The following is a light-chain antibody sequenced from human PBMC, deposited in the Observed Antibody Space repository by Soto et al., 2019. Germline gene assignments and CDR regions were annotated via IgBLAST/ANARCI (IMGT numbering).Light chain of an antibody. J-gene: IGKJ2*01. CDR1: QTISTC. CDR3: QQYITTNQPWL. Sequence: IQVTQSPPALSSSVGDRVTITCLASQTISTCMAWYQQKPGKAPKLLVYDASTLQSGVASRFSGSGSGTEFTLIISGLQPDDSATNCCQQYITTNQPWLFGQRTKV. CDR2: DAS. V-gene: IGKV1-5*01.